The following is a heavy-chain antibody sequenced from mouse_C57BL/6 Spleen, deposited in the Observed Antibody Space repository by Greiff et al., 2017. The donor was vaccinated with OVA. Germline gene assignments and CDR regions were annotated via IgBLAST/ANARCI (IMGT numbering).Heavy chain of an antibody. J-gene: IGHJ2*01. D-gene: IGHD2-3*01. CDR1: GFSLTSYA. Sequence: VMLVESGPGLVAPSQSLSITCTVSGFSLTSYAISWVRQPPGKGLEWLGVIWTGGGTNYTSATKSRLSISTNNSKSQVFLKMNSLQTDNTARYYCASLGGDGYYFDYWGQGTTLTVSS. V-gene: IGHV2-9-1*01. CDR2: IWTGGGT. CDR3: ASLGGDGYYFDY.